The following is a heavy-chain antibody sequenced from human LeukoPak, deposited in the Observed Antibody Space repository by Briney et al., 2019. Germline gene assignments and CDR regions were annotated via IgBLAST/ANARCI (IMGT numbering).Heavy chain of an antibody. V-gene: IGHV3-23*01. D-gene: IGHD6-13*01. CDR2: INVSGGST. Sequence: GGSLRLSCAASGFTFSNYAMSWVRQAPGKGLEWVSGINVSGGSTFYADSVRGRFTISRDNSKNTLYLQMNSLRAEDTAVYYCAKASAGSSWYLGDDYWGQGTLVTVSS. J-gene: IGHJ4*02. CDR1: GFTFSNYA. CDR3: AKASAGSSWYLGDDY.